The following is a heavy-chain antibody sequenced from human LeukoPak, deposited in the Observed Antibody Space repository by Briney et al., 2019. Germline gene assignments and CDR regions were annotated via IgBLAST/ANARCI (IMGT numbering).Heavy chain of an antibody. CDR3: ARDVPDSSGYYYDY. D-gene: IGHD3-22*01. J-gene: IGHJ4*02. Sequence: PSETLSLTCTVSGGSISSSSHFWGWIRQPPGKGLEWIGSIYYGGSTYYNPSLKSRVTISVDTSKNQCSLKLSSVTAADTAVYYCARDVPDSSGYYYDYWGQGTLVTVSS. V-gene: IGHV4-39*07. CDR2: IYYGGST. CDR1: GGSISSSSHF.